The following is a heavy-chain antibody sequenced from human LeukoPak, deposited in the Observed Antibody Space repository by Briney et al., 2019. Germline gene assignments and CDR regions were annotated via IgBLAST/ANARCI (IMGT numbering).Heavy chain of an antibody. CDR2: ISGSGANT. CDR1: GLTFSSYA. J-gene: IGHJ4*02. Sequence: PGGSLRLSCAASGLTFSSYAMSWVRQAPGKGLEWVSAISGSGANTYYADSVKGRFTISRDNSKNTLYLQMNSLRADDTAVYYCAKGRALEVVAAFNYWGQGTVVTVSS. V-gene: IGHV3-23*01. D-gene: IGHD2-15*01. CDR3: AKGRALEVVAAFNY.